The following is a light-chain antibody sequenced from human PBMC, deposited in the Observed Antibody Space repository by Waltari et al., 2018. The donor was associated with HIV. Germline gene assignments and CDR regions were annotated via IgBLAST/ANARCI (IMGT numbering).Light chain of an antibody. CDR2: EFT. J-gene: IGLJ2*01. CDR3: CSYTGTGIV. V-gene: IGLV2-23*02. CDR1: SSDVGAYNL. Sequence: QSALTQLASVSGSPGQSITISCPGTSSDVGAYNLVSWYQQHPNKAPKLMIFEFTKRPSGVSDRFSGSRSGNTASLTISGLQTEDEGDYYCCSYTGTGIVFGGGTKLTVL.